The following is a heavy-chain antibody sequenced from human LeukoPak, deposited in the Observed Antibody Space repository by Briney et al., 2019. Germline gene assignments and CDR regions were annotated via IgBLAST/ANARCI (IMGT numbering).Heavy chain of an antibody. J-gene: IGHJ4*02. CDR2: IYYSGST. CDR1: GGSISSSSYY. V-gene: IGHV4-39*01. CDR3: ARGIRSTGRSGHYFDS. D-gene: IGHD2-2*01. Sequence: SETLSLTCTVSGGSISSSSYYWGWIRQPPGKGLEWIGSIYYSGSTYYNPSLKSRVTISVDTSKNQFSLKLSSVTAADTAVYFCARGIRSTGRSGHYFDSWGQGILVTVSS.